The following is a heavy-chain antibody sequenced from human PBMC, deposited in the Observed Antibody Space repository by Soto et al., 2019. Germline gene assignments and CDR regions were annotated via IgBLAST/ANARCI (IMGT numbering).Heavy chain of an antibody. CDR1: GFTVSSNY. CDR3: ARDRSTIYAFDI. Sequence: VQLVESGGGVVQPGGSLRLSCAASGFTVSSNYMSWVRQAPGKGLEWVSVIYSGGSTYYADSVKGRFTISRDNSKNTLYLQMNSLRAEDTAVYYCARDRSTIYAFDIWGQGTMVTVSS. V-gene: IGHV3-66*01. J-gene: IGHJ3*02. D-gene: IGHD3-3*01. CDR2: IYSGGST.